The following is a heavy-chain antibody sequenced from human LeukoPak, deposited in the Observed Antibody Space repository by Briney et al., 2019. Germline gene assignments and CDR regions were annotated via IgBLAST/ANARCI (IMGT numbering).Heavy chain of an antibody. J-gene: IGHJ4*02. CDR1: GFTFSSYA. D-gene: IGHD6-19*01. Sequence: PGGSLRLSCAASGFTFSSYAMSWVRQAPGKGLEWVSTISGGGSNTYYAASVKGRSTISRDNSKNTLYLQMNSLRAEDTAVYFCANRPSTAVAATRFDHWGQGTLVTVSS. CDR3: ANRPSTAVAATRFDH. CDR2: ISGGGSNT. V-gene: IGHV3-23*01.